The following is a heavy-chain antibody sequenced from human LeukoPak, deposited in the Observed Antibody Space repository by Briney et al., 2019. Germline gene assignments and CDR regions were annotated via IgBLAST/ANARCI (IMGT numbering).Heavy chain of an antibody. CDR2: IYYSGST. Sequence: SETLSLTCTVSGGSISSYYWSWIRQPPGKGLEWIGYIYYSGSTNYNPSLKSRVTISVDTSKNQFSLKLSSVTAADTAVYYCARFKAVAGLSIDPWGQGTLVTVSS. J-gene: IGHJ5*02. CDR3: ARFKAVAGLSIDP. CDR1: GGSISSYY. D-gene: IGHD6-19*01. V-gene: IGHV4-59*01.